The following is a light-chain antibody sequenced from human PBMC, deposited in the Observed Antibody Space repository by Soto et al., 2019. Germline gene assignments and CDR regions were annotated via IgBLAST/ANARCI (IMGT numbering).Light chain of an antibody. CDR1: QTISTN. V-gene: IGKV3-15*01. CDR2: GAS. J-gene: IGKJ4*01. CDR3: QQYNQWPHP. Sequence: IVMTQSAATLSVSPWERAILSCRASQTISTNLAWYQQKPGQAPRLLIYGASTRAAGIPARFSGSGSGTEFTLIISSLQSEDLAVYYCQQYNQWPHPFGGGTKVDIK.